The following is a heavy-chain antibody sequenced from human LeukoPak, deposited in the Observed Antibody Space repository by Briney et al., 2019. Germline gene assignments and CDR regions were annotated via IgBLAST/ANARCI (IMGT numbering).Heavy chain of an antibody. V-gene: IGHV1-2*02. J-gene: IGHJ3*02. D-gene: IGHD3-9*01. Sequence: GTSVKVSCKASGFTFTSSAMHWVRQAPGQGLEWMGWINPNSGGTNYAQKFQGRVTMTRDTSISTAYMELSRLRSDDTAVYYCARPFRYDILTGYSDAFDIWGQGTMVTVSS. CDR1: GFTFTSSA. CDR3: ARPFRYDILTGYSDAFDI. CDR2: INPNSGGT.